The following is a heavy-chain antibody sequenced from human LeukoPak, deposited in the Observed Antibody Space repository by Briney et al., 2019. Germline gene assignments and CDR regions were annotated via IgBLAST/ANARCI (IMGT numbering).Heavy chain of an antibody. CDR3: AREPGDSSGWSE. CDR1: GFTFTSYS. V-gene: IGHV3-21*01. CDR2: ISSSSNYI. J-gene: IGHJ4*02. Sequence: GGSLRLSCAASGFTFTSYSMNWVRQAPGKGLEWVSSISSSSNYIYYADSVKGRFTTSRDNAKNSLYLQMSSLRAEDTAVYYCAREPGDSSGWSEWGQGTLVTVSS. D-gene: IGHD6-19*01.